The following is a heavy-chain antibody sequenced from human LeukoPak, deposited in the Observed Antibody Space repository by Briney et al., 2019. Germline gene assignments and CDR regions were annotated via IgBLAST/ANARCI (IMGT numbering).Heavy chain of an antibody. CDR1: GYTFTNYD. V-gene: IGHV1-8*03. Sequence: ASVKVSCKASGYTFTNYDINWVRQATGQGLEWMGWMNPNSGKTGYAQKFQGRVTLTRNTSISTAYMELGSLRSEDTAVYYCARGVDSSSWYRFHYWGQGTLVTVSS. D-gene: IGHD3-22*01. CDR3: ARGVDSSSWYRFHY. CDR2: MNPNSGKT. J-gene: IGHJ4*02.